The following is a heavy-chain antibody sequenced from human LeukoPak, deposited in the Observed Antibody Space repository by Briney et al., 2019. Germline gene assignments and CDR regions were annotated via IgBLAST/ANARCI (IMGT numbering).Heavy chain of an antibody. CDR3: AKDRSMVTTGSSDY. Sequence: PGGSLRLSCAASGFTFVDYAMHWVRQAPGKGLEWVSGISWNSDSIGYADSVRGRFTISRYNAKNSLYLQMSGLSVEDTPSYYCAKDRSMVTTGSSDYWGQGTLVTVSS. V-gene: IGHV3-9*01. D-gene: IGHD3-10*01. CDR1: GFTFVDYA. J-gene: IGHJ4*02. CDR2: ISWNSDSI.